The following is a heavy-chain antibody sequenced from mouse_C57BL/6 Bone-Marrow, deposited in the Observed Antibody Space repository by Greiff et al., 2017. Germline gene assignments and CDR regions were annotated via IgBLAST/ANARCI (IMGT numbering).Heavy chain of an antibody. J-gene: IGHJ1*03. CDR2: IDPSDSYT. Sequence: VKLQQPGAELVRPGTSVKLSCKASGYTFTSYWMHWVKQRPGQGLEWIGVIDPSDSYTNYNQKCKGKATLTVDTSSSTAYMQLSSLTSDDAAVYYCARAGTCNFDVWGTGTTVTVSS. D-gene: IGHD4-1*01. CDR1: GYTFTSYW. CDR3: ARAGTCNFDV. V-gene: IGHV1-59*01.